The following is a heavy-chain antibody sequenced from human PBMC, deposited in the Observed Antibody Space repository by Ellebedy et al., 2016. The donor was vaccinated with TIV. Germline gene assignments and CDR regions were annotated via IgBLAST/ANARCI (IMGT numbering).Heavy chain of an antibody. Sequence: GGSLRLXCAASGFTFSSYGMHWVRQAPGKGLEWVAVIWYDGSNKYYADSVKGRFIISRDNSKNTLYLQMNSLRAEDTAVYYCARDWGNGRRGWFDPWGQGTLVTVSS. CDR3: ARDWGNGRRGWFDP. D-gene: IGHD3-16*01. CDR2: IWYDGSNK. CDR1: GFTFSSYG. V-gene: IGHV3-33*01. J-gene: IGHJ5*02.